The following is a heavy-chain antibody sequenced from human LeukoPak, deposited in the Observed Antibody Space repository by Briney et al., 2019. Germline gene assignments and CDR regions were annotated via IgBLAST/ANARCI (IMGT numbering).Heavy chain of an antibody. CDR2: IKEDGTNK. Sequence: PGGSLRLSCAASGFTFSRHWMTWVRQAPGKGLEWVANIKEDGTNKNYVDSVKGRFTISRDNAKNSLYLRMNSLKAEDTAVYYCATPLDYYDSSGYHQGGDWGQGTLVTVSS. CDR1: GFTFSRHW. D-gene: IGHD3-22*01. V-gene: IGHV3-7*03. J-gene: IGHJ4*02. CDR3: ATPLDYYDSSGYHQGGD.